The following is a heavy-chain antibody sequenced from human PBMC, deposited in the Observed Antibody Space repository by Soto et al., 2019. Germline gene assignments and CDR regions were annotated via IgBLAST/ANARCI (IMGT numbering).Heavy chain of an antibody. D-gene: IGHD6-19*01. J-gene: IGHJ4*02. CDR1: GGTFSSYA. CDR3: ERGGVNSSIAY. CDR2: IIPIFVTA. Sequence: QVQLVQSGAEVKKPGSSVKVSCKASGGTFSSYAISWVRQAPGQGLEWMGGIIPIFVTAKYAQKLQGRVTFTAGKSTRTAYMELSSLRSEDTAVYYSERGGVNSSIAYWGQGTLVTVSS. V-gene: IGHV1-69*06.